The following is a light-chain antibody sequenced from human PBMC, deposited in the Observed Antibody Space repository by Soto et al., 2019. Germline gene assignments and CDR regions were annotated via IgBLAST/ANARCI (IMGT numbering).Light chain of an antibody. CDR2: DVF. CDR1: QDISKY. J-gene: IGKJ4*01. V-gene: IGKV1-33*01. CDR3: QQYDQLPIT. Sequence: DIQMTQSASSLPASVGDTVTISCQASQDISKYLNWFQQKPGKAPKLLIYDVFNVETGLPSRFSGRGSGTDFTLIISNLQPEDFATYYCQQYDQLPITFGGGTKVDI.